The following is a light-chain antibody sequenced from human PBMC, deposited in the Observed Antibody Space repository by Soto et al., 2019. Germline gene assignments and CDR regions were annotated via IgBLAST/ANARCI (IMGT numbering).Light chain of an antibody. Sequence: QSALTQPASVSGSPGQAITVSCTGTNGDIGSYDIVSWYQQLPGKAPKLIIYEVGKRPSGVSYRFSGSKSGNTASLTIPGLQAEDEADYYCAAWDDSLNGRYVFGTGTKVTVL. CDR1: NGDIGSYDI. V-gene: IGLV2-23*02. CDR2: EVG. CDR3: AAWDDSLNGRYV. J-gene: IGLJ1*01.